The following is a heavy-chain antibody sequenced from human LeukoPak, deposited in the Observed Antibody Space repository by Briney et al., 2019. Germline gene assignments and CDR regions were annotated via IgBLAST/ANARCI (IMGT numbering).Heavy chain of an antibody. CDR2: ISTYNGDT. D-gene: IGHD2/OR15-2a*01. J-gene: IGHJ5*02. CDR1: GYTFTSYY. Sequence: RGASVKVSCKASGYTFTSYYMHWVRQAPGQGLEWMGWISTYNGDTKYAQRLQGRLTLTTDTSTGTAYMDLRSLRSDDTAVIYCARIRSNSWPPFPDHWGQGTLLIVSS. V-gene: IGHV1-18*04. CDR3: ARIRSNSWPPFPDH.